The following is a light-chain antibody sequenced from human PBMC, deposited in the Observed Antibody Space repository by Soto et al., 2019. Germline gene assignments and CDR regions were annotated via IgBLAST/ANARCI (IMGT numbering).Light chain of an antibody. Sequence: EIVFTQSPGTLSLSPGERATLSCRASQSVSSSYLAWYQQKPGQAPRLLIYGASSGATGIPDRFSGSGSGTDFTLTISRLEPEDFAVYYCQQYGSSSWTFGQGTKVDIK. CDR1: QSVSSSY. CDR3: QQYGSSSWT. CDR2: GAS. V-gene: IGKV3-20*01. J-gene: IGKJ1*01.